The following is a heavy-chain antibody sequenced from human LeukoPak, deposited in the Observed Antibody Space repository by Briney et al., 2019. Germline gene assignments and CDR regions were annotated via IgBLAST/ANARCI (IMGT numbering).Heavy chain of an antibody. Sequence: GASVKVSCKVSGYTLTELSMHWVRQAPGKGLEWMGGFDPEDGETIYAQKFQGRVTMTTDTSTSTAYMELRSLRSDDTAVYYCTRDVGYSSSSLGTPLDYWGQGTLVTVSS. V-gene: IGHV1-24*01. CDR1: GYTLTELS. D-gene: IGHD6-6*01. J-gene: IGHJ4*02. CDR3: TRDVGYSSSSLGTPLDY. CDR2: FDPEDGET.